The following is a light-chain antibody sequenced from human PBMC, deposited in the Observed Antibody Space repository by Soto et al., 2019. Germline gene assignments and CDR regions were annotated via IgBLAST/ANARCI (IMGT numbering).Light chain of an antibody. CDR3: ISHVGHSNV. CDR1: RSDVGGSDY. V-gene: IGLV2-8*01. J-gene: IGLJ1*01. CDR2: DVS. Sequence: QSALTQPPSASGSPGQSVTISCTGTRSDVGGSDYVSWYQHHPGKAPKLMIYDVSKRPSGVPDRFSGSKSGNMASLTVSGLQAEDEADYYCISHVGHSNVFGTATKLTVL.